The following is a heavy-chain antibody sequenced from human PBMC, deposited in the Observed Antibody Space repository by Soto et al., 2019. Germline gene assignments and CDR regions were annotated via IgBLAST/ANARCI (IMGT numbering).Heavy chain of an antibody. D-gene: IGHD4-17*01. J-gene: IGHJ3*01. Sequence: EVQVVESGGGLVQPGGSLRLSCATSKFTFSAYAMTWVRQAAGEGLEWVSPISGSGGGTSYADSVKGRFSISRDNSKNTLYLRMNSLRVEDTAVYYCTRDPNGDHIGAFDFWGQGIVVTVSS. CDR1: KFTFSAYA. CDR2: ISGSGGGT. CDR3: TRDPNGDHIGAFDF. V-gene: IGHV3-23*04.